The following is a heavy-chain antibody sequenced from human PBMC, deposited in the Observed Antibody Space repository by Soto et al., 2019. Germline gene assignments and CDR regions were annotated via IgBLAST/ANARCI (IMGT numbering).Heavy chain of an antibody. Sequence: QVQLVESGGGVVQPGRSLRLSCAASGFTFSSYAMHWVRQAPGKGLEWVAVISYDGSNKYYADSVKGRFTISRDNSKNTLYLQMNSLRAEETAVYYCARGPSSSGRAPFAYWGQGTLVTVSS. CDR2: ISYDGSNK. D-gene: IGHD2-15*01. CDR3: ARGPSSSGRAPFAY. V-gene: IGHV3-30-3*01. CDR1: GFTFSSYA. J-gene: IGHJ4*02.